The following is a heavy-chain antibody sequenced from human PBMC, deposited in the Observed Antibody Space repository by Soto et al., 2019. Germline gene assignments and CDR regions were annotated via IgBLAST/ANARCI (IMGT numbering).Heavy chain of an antibody. J-gene: IGHJ4*02. V-gene: IGHV4-34*01. CDR2: INLRGST. CDR1: GGSFSGSD. Sequence: SETMYLTCAFYGGSFSGSDGSWFRQPPGKGLEWIGVINLRGSTNYNPSLKTRVTISLNKSKNQFSLKLSSVTAADSAVYFCARLEGLATISYYFDFCGQGALVTVSS. D-gene: IGHD3-9*01. CDR3: ARLEGLATISYYFDF.